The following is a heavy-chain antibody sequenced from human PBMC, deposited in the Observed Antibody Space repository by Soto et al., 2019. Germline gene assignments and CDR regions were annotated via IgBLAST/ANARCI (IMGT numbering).Heavy chain of an antibody. CDR3: ARQGSNGAYYYYGMDV. Sequence: PGESLNLSCNGSGDRFSIYWMAWVRQMPGKGLEWMGIIYPGDSDTIYSPSFQGQVTFSADKSTSTAYLQWSSLKASDTAMYYCARQGSNGAYYYYGMDVWGQGTTVTVSS. D-gene: IGHD2-8*01. V-gene: IGHV5-51*01. CDR2: IYPGDSDT. J-gene: IGHJ6*02. CDR1: GDRFSIYW.